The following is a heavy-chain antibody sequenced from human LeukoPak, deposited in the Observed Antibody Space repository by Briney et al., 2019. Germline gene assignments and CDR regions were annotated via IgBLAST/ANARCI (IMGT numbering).Heavy chain of an antibody. J-gene: IGHJ5*02. V-gene: IGHV4-39*07. CDR2: IYYSGST. Sequence: PSETLSLTCTVSGGSISSSSYYWGWIRQPLGKGLEWIGSIYYSGSTNYNPSLKSRVTISVDTSKNQFSLKLSSVTAADTAVYYCAREQQLVRGHWFDPWGQGTLVTVSS. CDR1: GGSISSSSYY. D-gene: IGHD6-13*01. CDR3: AREQQLVRGHWFDP.